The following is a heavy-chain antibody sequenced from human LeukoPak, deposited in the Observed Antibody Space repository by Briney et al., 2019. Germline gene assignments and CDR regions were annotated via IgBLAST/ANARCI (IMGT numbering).Heavy chain of an antibody. CDR3: ATSVEMATSYYFDY. D-gene: IGHD5-24*01. CDR1: GYSFTSYW. Sequence: GASLKISCKGSGYSFTSYWIGWVRQLPGKGLEGLGFIYPGDSDTRYSPSFQGQVPISADKSISTAYLQWSSLKASDTAMYYCATSVEMATSYYFDYWGQGTLVTVSS. CDR2: IYPGDSDT. J-gene: IGHJ4*02. V-gene: IGHV5-51*01.